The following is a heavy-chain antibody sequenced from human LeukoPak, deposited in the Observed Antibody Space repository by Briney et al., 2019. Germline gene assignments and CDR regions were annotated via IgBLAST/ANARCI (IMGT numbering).Heavy chain of an antibody. CDR2: INPSSGGT. V-gene: IGHV1-2*02. CDR3: ARDYDSSGYQPPDY. J-gene: IGHJ4*02. CDR1: GYTFIGYY. D-gene: IGHD3-22*01. Sequence: ASVKVSCKASGYTFIGYYMHWVRQAPGQGLEWMGWINPSSGGTNYAQKFQGRVTMTRDTSISTAYIELSRLISDDTAAYYCARDYDSSGYQPPDYWGQGTLVTVSS.